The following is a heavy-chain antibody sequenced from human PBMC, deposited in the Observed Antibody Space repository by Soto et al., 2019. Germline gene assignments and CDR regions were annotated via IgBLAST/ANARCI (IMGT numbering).Heavy chain of an antibody. V-gene: IGHV4-59*01. D-gene: IGHD3-10*01. J-gene: IGHJ6*03. CDR3: ARASGTYYNLGGYYYYYYMDV. Sequence: HVQLQESGPGLVKPSETLSLTCTVSGDSISTYYRSWIRQPPGKGLEWIAYIYNSGNTNYNPSLKSRVTISVDTSKNQFSLKLSSVTAADTAVYYCARASGTYYNLGGYYYYYYMDVWGKGTTVTVSS. CDR2: IYNSGNT. CDR1: GDSISTYY.